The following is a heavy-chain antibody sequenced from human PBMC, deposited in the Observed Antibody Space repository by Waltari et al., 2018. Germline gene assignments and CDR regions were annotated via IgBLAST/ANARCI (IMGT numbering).Heavy chain of an antibody. D-gene: IGHD5-18*01. J-gene: IGHJ4*02. CDR2: INHSGST. CDR3: ARGRRGYSYGYGPVPFDY. Sequence: QVQLQQWGAGLLKPSETLSLTCAVYGGSFSGYYWNWIRQPPGTGLEWIGEINHSGSTNYNPSLKSRVTISVDTSKNQFSLKLSSVTAADTAVYYCARGRRGYSYGYGPVPFDYWGQGTLVTVSS. CDR1: GGSFSGYY. V-gene: IGHV4-34*01.